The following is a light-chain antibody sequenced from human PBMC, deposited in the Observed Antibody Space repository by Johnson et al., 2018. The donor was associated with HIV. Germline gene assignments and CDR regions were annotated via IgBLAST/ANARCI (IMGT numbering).Light chain of an antibody. CDR2: DNN. CDR3: GTLDSRLVNYV. V-gene: IGLV1-51*01. Sequence: QSVLTQPPSVSAAPGQKVTISCSGSSSNIGNNYVSWYQQLPGTAPKLLIYDNNKRPSGIPDRFSGSKSGTSATLRITGLQTGDEADYYCGTLDSRLVNYVFGTGTKITVL. J-gene: IGLJ1*01. CDR1: SSNIGNNY.